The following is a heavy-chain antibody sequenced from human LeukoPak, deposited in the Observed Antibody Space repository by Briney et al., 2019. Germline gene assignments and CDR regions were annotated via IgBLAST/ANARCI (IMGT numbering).Heavy chain of an antibody. CDR1: GGSISSGGYS. D-gene: IGHD6-19*01. Sequence: SETLSLTCAVSGGSISSGGYSSSWIRQPPGEGLEWIGYIYHSGSTYYKPSLKSRVTISVDRSKNQFSLKLSSVTAADTAVYYCARDRAVAVAGTDFYYWGQGTLVTVSS. V-gene: IGHV4-30-2*01. CDR2: IYHSGST. CDR3: ARDRAVAVAGTDFYY. J-gene: IGHJ4*02.